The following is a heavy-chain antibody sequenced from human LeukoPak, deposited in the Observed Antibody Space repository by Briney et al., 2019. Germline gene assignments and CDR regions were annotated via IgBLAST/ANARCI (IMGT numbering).Heavy chain of an antibody. D-gene: IGHD2-8*01. J-gene: IGHJ5*02. CDR2: IYPGDSDT. CDR3: ARQLMVYAIIGWFDP. CDR1: GYSFTSYW. Sequence: GESLKISCKGSGYSFTSYWIGWVRQMPGKGLVWMGIIYPGDSDTRYSPSFQGQVTISADNSIRTAYLQWSSLHASDTAIYYCARQLMVYAIIGWFDPWGQGTLVTVSS. V-gene: IGHV5-51*01.